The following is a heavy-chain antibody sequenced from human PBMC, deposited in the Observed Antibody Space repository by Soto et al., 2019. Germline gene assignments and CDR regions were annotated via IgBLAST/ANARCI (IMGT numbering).Heavy chain of an antibody. CDR2: ISSSSSYI. CDR3: ARAYTLMVRGNNWFDP. J-gene: IGHJ5*02. CDR1: GFTFSSYS. Sequence: KPGVSLRLSCAASGFTFSSYSMNWVRQAPGKGLEWVSSISSSSSYIYYADSVKGRFTISRDNAKNSLYLQMNSLRAEDTAVYYCARAYTLMVRGNNWFDPWGQGTLVTVSS. D-gene: IGHD3-10*01. V-gene: IGHV3-21*01.